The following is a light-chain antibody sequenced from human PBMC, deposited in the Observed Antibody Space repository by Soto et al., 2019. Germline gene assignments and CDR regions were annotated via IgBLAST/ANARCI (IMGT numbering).Light chain of an antibody. J-gene: IGKJ2*01. CDR2: KAA. Sequence: DIQMTQSPSTLSASVGDSVTITCRASQSISSWLAWYQQKPGKAPNLLIYKAANLESGVSSRFSGSGSGTELAHDISSLQPEDFATYYCQHYHGYPYTFGQGTKLEIK. V-gene: IGKV1-5*03. CDR1: QSISSW. CDR3: QHYHGYPYT.